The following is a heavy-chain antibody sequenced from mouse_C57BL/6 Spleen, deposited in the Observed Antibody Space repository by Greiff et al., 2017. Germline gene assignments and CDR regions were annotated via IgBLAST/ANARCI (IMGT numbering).Heavy chain of an antibody. CDR2: INYDGSST. Sequence: EVHLVESEGGLVQPGSSMKLSCTASGFTFSDYYMAWVRQVPEKGLEWVANINYDGSSTYYLDSLKSRFIISRDNAKNILYLQMSSLKSEDTATYYCARDGCYVGYCAMDYWGQGTSVTVSS. D-gene: IGHD1-1*02. CDR1: GFTFSDYY. J-gene: IGHJ4*01. CDR3: ARDGCYVGYCAMDY. V-gene: IGHV5-16*01.